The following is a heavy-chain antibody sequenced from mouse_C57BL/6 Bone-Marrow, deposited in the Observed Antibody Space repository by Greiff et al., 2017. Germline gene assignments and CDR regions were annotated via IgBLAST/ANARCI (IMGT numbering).Heavy chain of an antibody. Sequence: QVQLQQSGAELARPGASVKMSCKASGYTFTSYTMHWVKQRPGQGLEWIGYINPSSGYTKYNQKFKDKATLTADKSSSTAYMQLSSLTSEDSAVYYCAPLWLRRAWFAYWGQGTLVTVSA. J-gene: IGHJ3*01. V-gene: IGHV1-4*01. CDR3: APLWLRRAWFAY. CDR2: INPSSGYT. D-gene: IGHD2-2*01. CDR1: GYTFTSYT.